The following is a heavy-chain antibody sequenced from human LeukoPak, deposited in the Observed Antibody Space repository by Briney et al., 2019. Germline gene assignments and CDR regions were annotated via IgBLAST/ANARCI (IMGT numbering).Heavy chain of an antibody. Sequence: GGSLRLSCAASGFTFSSYWMHWVRQAPGKGLVWVSRINSDGSSTSYADSVKGRFTISRDNSKNTLYLQMNSLRAEDTAVYYCANLVYYYDSSALRPNAFDIWGQGTMVTVSS. CDR2: INSDGSST. CDR1: GFTFSSYW. J-gene: IGHJ3*02. CDR3: ANLVYYYDSSALRPNAFDI. V-gene: IGHV3-74*01. D-gene: IGHD3-22*01.